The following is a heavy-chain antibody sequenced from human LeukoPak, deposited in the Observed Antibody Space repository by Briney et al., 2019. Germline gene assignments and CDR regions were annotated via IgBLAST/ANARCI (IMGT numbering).Heavy chain of an antibody. J-gene: IGHJ4*02. Sequence: ASVKVSCKASGYTFTSYGISWVRQAPGQGLEWMGWISAYNGNTNYAQKLQGRVTMTTDTSTGTAYMELRSLRSDDTAVYYCARSITIFGVVGSAGGYWGQGTLVTVSS. CDR3: ARSITIFGVVGSAGGY. V-gene: IGHV1-18*01. D-gene: IGHD3-3*01. CDR2: ISAYNGNT. CDR1: GYTFTSYG.